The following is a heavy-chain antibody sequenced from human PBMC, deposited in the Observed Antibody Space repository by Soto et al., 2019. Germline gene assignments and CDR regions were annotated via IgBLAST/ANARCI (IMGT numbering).Heavy chain of an antibody. V-gene: IGHV1-69*13. CDR1: GGTFSSYA. CDR2: IIPIFGTA. J-gene: IGHJ6*02. Sequence: SVKVSCKASGGTFSSYAISWVRQAPGQGLEWMGGIIPIFGTANYAQKFQGRVTITADESTSTAYMELSSLRSEDTAVYYCAVYTYYYYYGMDVWGQGTTVTVSS. D-gene: IGHD2-2*02. CDR3: AVYTYYYYYGMDV.